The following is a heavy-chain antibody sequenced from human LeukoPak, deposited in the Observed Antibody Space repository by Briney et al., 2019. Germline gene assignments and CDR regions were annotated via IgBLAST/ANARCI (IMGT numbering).Heavy chain of an antibody. CDR1: GGSISSYY. Sequence: SETLSLTCTVSGGSISSYYWSWIRQPPGKGLEWIGYIYYSGSTNYNPSLKSRVTISVDTSRNQFSLKLSSVTAADTAVYYCARGVDGYNYYWGQGTLVTVSS. CDR3: ARGVDGYNYY. J-gene: IGHJ4*02. CDR2: IYYSGST. V-gene: IGHV4-59*01. D-gene: IGHD5-24*01.